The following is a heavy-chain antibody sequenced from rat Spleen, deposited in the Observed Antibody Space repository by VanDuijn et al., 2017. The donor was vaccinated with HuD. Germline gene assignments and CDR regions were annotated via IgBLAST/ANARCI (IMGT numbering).Heavy chain of an antibody. CDR1: GFNFNDHW. V-gene: IGHV4-2*01. CDR3: VREERGVDY. CDR2: INKDSRTI. Sequence: EVKLVESGGGLVQPGRSLRLSCAVSGFNFNDHWMGWVRQAPGKGLEWIAEINKDSRTIKYIPSVKDKFTISRDNAQNTLYLQMSKLGSEDTAIYYCVREERGVDYWGQGVMVTVSS. J-gene: IGHJ2*01.